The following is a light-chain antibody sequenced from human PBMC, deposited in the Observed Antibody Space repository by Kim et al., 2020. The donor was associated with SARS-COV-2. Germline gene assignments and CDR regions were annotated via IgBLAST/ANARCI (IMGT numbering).Light chain of an antibody. J-gene: IGLJ1*01. CDR2: QDT. Sequence: SYELTQPPSVSVSPGQTASITCSGDTLGNKFASWYQQKAGQSPVLVIYQDTQRPSGIPERFSGSRSGKTATLTISGTQAMDEADYYCQAWDRNTHVFGTGTKVTVL. CDR1: TLGNKF. CDR3: QAWDRNTHV. V-gene: IGLV3-1*01.